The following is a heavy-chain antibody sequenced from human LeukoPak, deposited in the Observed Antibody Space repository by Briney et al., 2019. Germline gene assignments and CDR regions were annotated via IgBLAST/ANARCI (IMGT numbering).Heavy chain of an antibody. CDR3: ERSVAYNFWTGSIPNPPDY. J-gene: IGHJ4*02. V-gene: IGHV4-39*07. CDR1: GGSISSSSYF. D-gene: IGHD3/OR15-3a*01. Sequence: PSETLSLTCTVSGGSISSSSYFWGWIRQPPGKGLEWIGGVYSGGSTYYNPSLKSRATISVDTSKNQFSLKLSSLTAADTSVYYCERSVAYNFWTGSIPNPPDYWGQGTLVTVSS. CDR2: VYSGGST.